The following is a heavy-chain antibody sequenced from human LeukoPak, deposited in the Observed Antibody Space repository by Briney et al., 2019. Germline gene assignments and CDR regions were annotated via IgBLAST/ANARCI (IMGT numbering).Heavy chain of an antibody. CDR2: IYYSGST. V-gene: IGHV4-39*01. J-gene: IGHJ4*02. CDR3: ARQRAYYGSGSYYSGFDY. CDR1: GDSISSSSYY. D-gene: IGHD3-10*01. Sequence: PSETLSLTCTVPGDSISSSSYYWAWIRQPPGKGLGWIGSIYYSGSTHYNPSLESRVTMSVDTSKNQLSLKLTSVTAADAAVYYCARQRAYYGSGSYYSGFDYWGQGAPTTVSS.